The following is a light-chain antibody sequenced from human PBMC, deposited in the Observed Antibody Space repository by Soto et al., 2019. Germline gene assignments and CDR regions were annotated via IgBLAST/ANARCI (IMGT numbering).Light chain of an antibody. CDR2: GAS. CDR1: QSISSSF. J-gene: IGKJ5*01. CDR3: QQYGSSPFT. V-gene: IGKV3-20*01. Sequence: IVLTQSPGTLSLSPGERAALSCRASQSISSSFLAWYQHKPGQAPRLLIHGASSRATGIPDRFSGSVSGTDFTLTISRLDPEDFAVYYCQQYGSSPFTFGQGTRLENK.